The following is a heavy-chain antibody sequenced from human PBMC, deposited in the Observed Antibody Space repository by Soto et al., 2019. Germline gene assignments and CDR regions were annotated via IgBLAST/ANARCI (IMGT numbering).Heavy chain of an antibody. Sequence: GASVKVSCKTSGGTFSTYAIYWVRQAPGQGLEWMGAIIPLFGTADYAQKFQGRVTITADESTSTASMGLSSLRSEDTAVYYCARPKGSYSSGYYYFDYWGQGTLVTVSS. D-gene: IGHD6-19*01. CDR2: IIPLFGTA. J-gene: IGHJ4*02. CDR1: GGTFSTYA. V-gene: IGHV1-69*13. CDR3: ARPKGSYSSGYYYFDY.